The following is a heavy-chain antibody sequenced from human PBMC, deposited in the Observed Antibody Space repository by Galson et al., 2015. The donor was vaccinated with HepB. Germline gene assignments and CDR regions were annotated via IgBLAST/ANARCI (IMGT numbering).Heavy chain of an antibody. CDR2: ISGSGVST. D-gene: IGHD3-22*01. Sequence: SLRLSCAASGFTFSSYAMSWVRQAPGKGLEWVSTISGSGVSTYYADSVKGRFTISRDNYKNTLYLQMNSLRAEDTAVYYCAKGSGSSGYYLDWFDPWGQGTLVTVSS. CDR1: GFTFSSYA. V-gene: IGHV3-23*01. CDR3: AKGSGSSGYYLDWFDP. J-gene: IGHJ5*02.